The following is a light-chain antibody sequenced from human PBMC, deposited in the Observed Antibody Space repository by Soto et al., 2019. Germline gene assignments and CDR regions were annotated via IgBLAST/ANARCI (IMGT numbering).Light chain of an antibody. Sequence: GDRFTITCRAIQSIGRFLAWYQHKPGKAPKLLIYDASTLESGVPSRFSGTGSGTEFTFSITSLKPEDFGTYYCQQCYMGWTFGQGTKVDIK. J-gene: IGKJ1*01. CDR1: QSIGRF. CDR3: QQCYMGWT. V-gene: IGKV1-5*01. CDR2: DAS.